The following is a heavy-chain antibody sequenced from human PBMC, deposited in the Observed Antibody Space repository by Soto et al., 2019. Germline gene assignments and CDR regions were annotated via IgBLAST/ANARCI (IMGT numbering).Heavy chain of an antibody. V-gene: IGHV3-23*01. CDR2: ISGSGGST. CDR3: AKIAVAGTYYYYGMDV. CDR1: GFTFSSYA. J-gene: IGHJ6*02. D-gene: IGHD6-19*01. Sequence: GGSLRLSCAASGFTFSSYAMSWVRQAPGKGLEWVSAISGSGGSTYYADSVKGRFTISRDNSKNTLYLQMNSLRAEDTAIYYSAKIAVAGTYYYYGMDVWGQGTTVTVSS.